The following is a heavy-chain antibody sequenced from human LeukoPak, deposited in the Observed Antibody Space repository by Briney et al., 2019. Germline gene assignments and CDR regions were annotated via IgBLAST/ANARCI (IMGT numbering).Heavy chain of an antibody. CDR2: ISGSGGST. V-gene: IGHV3-23*01. D-gene: IGHD3-22*01. CDR1: GFTFSSYA. Sequence: GGSLRLSCAASGFTFSSYAMSWVRQAPGKGLEWVSAISGSGGSTYYADSVKGRFTISRDNSKNTLYLQMNSLRAEDTAVCYCAKAPLHYYDSSGYGVYWGQGTLVTVSS. CDR3: AKAPLHYYDSSGYGVY. J-gene: IGHJ4*02.